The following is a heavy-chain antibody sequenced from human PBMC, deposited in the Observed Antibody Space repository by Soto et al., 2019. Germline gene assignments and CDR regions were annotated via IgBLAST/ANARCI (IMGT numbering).Heavy chain of an antibody. J-gene: IGHJ4*02. Sequence: ASVKVSCKTSGYTFTTYFVHWLRQAPGQGLEWLGRIHPSAGITIYAQKFQGRVTITRDTSTTTVYMELSSLRSGDTAVYYCARDGNRHDFDFWGKGTLVTVSS. V-gene: IGHV1-46*01. CDR2: IHPSAGIT. D-gene: IGHD2-15*01. CDR1: GYTFTTYF. CDR3: ARDGNRHDFDF.